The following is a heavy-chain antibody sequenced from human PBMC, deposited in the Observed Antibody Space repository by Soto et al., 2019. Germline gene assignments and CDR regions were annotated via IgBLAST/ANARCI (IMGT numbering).Heavy chain of an antibody. Sequence: PGGSLRLSCAATGFTFSHFAMSWVRQTPGKGLEWVSSISSSSSYIYYADSVKGRFTISRDNAENSVYLQMSSLRGEDTAMYYCARYSGWYSYNWFDPWGQGTLVTVSS. CDR1: GFTFSHFA. D-gene: IGHD6-19*01. CDR2: ISSSSSYI. CDR3: ARYSGWYSYNWFDP. V-gene: IGHV3-21*06. J-gene: IGHJ5*02.